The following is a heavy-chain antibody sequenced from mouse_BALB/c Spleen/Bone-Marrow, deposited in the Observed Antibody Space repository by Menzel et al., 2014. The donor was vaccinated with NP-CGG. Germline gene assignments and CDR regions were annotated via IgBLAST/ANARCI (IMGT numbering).Heavy chain of an antibody. CDR3: ARDGNYRYAMDY. J-gene: IGHJ4*01. Sequence: LVESGDELVKPGASVKLSCMASGFTFTSYWIHWVKQRPGQGPEWIGEINPSNGRTNYNEKFKRKVTLTEDKSSSTAYMQLSSLTSEDSAVYYCARDGNYRYAMDYWGQGTSVTVSS. D-gene: IGHD2-1*01. CDR2: INPSNGRT. V-gene: IGHV1S81*02. CDR1: GFTFTSYW.